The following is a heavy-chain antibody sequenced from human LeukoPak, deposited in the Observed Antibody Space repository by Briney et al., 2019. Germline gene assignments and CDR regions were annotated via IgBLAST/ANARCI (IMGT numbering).Heavy chain of an antibody. J-gene: IGHJ3*02. D-gene: IGHD5-24*01. CDR2: IKSKTDGGTT. CDR3: ARPLEDAFDI. V-gene: IGHV3-15*01. CDR1: GFTFSSYW. Sequence: GGSLRLSCAASGFTFSSYWMSSVRQAPGKGLEWVGRIKSKTDGGTTDYAAPVKGRFTISRDDSKNTLYLQMNSLRAEDTAVYYCARPLEDAFDIWGQGTMVTVSS.